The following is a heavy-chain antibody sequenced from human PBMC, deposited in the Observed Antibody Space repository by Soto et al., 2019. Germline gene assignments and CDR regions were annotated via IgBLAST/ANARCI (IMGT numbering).Heavy chain of an antibody. CDR1: GGSMRNYF. D-gene: IGHD4-17*01. Sequence: SETLSLTCTVSGGSMRNYFWTWIRQPPGKGLEWIGYIHYSGTTSFFPSYNPSLRSRVTISEDTSKNQFSLKLLSVTTADTAVYYCASEDGYYGMDVWGQGTTVTVSS. CDR3: ASEDGYYGMDV. CDR2: IHYSGTT. V-gene: IGHV4-59*01. J-gene: IGHJ6*02.